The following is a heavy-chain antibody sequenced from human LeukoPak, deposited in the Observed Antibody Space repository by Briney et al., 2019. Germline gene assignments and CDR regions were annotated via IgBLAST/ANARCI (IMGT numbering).Heavy chain of an antibody. D-gene: IGHD3-22*01. J-gene: IGHJ4*02. CDR1: GGTFSNYA. V-gene: IGHV1-69*06. Sequence: PVKVSCKASGGTFSNYAISWVRQAPGQGLEWMGGIIPIFGTANYAQKFQGRVTITADKSTSTAYMELSSLRSEDTAVYYCARDQTNLDYYDSSGYYYPAYWGQGTLVTVSS. CDR3: ARDQTNLDYYDSSGYYYPAY. CDR2: IIPIFGTA.